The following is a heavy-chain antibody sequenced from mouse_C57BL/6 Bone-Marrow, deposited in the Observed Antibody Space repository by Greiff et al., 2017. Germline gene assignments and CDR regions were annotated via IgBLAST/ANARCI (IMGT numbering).Heavy chain of an antibody. CDR3: ASERGLLYYFDY. CDR2: IYPGSGST. J-gene: IGHJ2*01. Sequence: QVQLQQPGAELVKPGASVKMSCKASGYTFTGYWITWVKQRPGQGLEWIGDIYPGSGSTTYNEKFKSKATLTVDTSSSTAYMQLSSLTSEDSAVYYCASERGLLYYFDYWGQGTTLTVSS. CDR1: GYTFTGYW. V-gene: IGHV1-55*01. D-gene: IGHD2-3*01.